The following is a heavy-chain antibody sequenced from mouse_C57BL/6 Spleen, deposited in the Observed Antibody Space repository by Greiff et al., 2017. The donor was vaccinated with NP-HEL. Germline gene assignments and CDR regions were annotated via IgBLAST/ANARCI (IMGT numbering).Heavy chain of an antibody. CDR2: LRSKSSNYAT. CDR1: GFTFNTYA. Sequence: EVQLVESGGGLVQPKGSLKLSCAASGFTFNTYAMHWVRQAPGKGLEWVARLRSKSSNYATYYADSVKDRFTISRDDSQSMLYLQMNNLKTEDTAMYYCVRERTGRDYFDYWGQGTTLTVSS. CDR3: VRERTGRDYFDY. D-gene: IGHD3-3*01. V-gene: IGHV10-3*01. J-gene: IGHJ2*01.